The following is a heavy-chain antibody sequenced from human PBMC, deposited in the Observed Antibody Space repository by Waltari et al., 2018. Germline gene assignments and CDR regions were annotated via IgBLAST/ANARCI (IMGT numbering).Heavy chain of an antibody. CDR3: ARTSGAAAGKFDY. D-gene: IGHD6-13*01. CDR2: ISDSGST. Sequence: QVQLQESGPGLVKPSETLSLTCTVYGTSISNYYWTWIRQPPGKGLEWIGYISDSGSTSYNPSLKSRVTISGDTSKNHFSLKLSSVTAADTAVYYCARTSGAAAGKFDYWGQGTLVTVSS. V-gene: IGHV4-59*01. CDR1: GTSISNYY. J-gene: IGHJ4*02.